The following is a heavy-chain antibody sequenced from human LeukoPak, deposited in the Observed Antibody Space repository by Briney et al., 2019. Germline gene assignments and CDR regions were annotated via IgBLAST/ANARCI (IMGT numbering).Heavy chain of an antibody. J-gene: IGHJ4*02. D-gene: IGHD6-19*01. CDR3: AGGEQWLDLFCFDY. CDR1: GGTFSSYA. V-gene: IGHV1-3*01. Sequence: ASVKVSCKASGGTFSSYAISWVRQAPGQGLEWMGWINAGNGNTKYSQKFQGRVTITRDTSASTAYMELSSLRSEDTAVYYCAGGEQWLDLFCFDYWGQGTLVTVSS. CDR2: INAGNGNT.